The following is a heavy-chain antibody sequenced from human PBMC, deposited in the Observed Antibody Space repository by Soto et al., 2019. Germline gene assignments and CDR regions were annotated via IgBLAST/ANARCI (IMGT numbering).Heavy chain of an antibody. V-gene: IGHV3-23*01. CDR1: GFTFSSYA. CDR2: ISGSGGST. CDR3: AKDRFSSYDSSGYSH. Sequence: GGSLRLSCAASGFTFSSYAMSWVRQAPGKGLEWVSAISGSGGSTYYADSVKGRFTISGDNSKNTLYRQMNSLRAEDTAVYYCAKDRFSSYDSSGYSHWGQGTLVTVSS. D-gene: IGHD3-22*01. J-gene: IGHJ4*02.